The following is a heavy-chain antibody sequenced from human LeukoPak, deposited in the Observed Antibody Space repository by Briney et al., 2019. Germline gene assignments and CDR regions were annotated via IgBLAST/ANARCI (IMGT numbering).Heavy chain of an antibody. CDR1: GGSISSYY. CDR2: IYYSGST. D-gene: IGHD1-1*01. CDR3: ARSKRTLSGYFDY. J-gene: IGHJ4*02. Sequence: PSEALSLTCTVSGGSISSYYWSWIRQPPGKGLEWIGYIYYSGSTNYNPSLKSRVTISVDTSKNQFSLKLSSVTAADTAVYYCARSKRTLSGYFDYWGQGTLVTVSS. V-gene: IGHV4-59*01.